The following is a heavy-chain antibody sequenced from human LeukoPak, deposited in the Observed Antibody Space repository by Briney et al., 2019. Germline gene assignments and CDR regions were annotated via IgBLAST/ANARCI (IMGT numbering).Heavy chain of an antibody. CDR2: INPSGGST. V-gene: IGHV1-46*01. D-gene: IGHD6-13*01. CDR1: GYTFTSYY. J-gene: IGHJ6*03. CDR3: ARQGSIAAAGSSLGVRYYYYYMDV. Sequence: GASVKVSCKASGYTFTSYYMHWVRQAPGQGLEWMGIINPSGGSTSYAQKFQGRVTMTRDMSTSTVYMELSSLRSEDTAVYYCARQGSIAAAGSSLGVRYYYYYMDVWGKGTTVTVSS.